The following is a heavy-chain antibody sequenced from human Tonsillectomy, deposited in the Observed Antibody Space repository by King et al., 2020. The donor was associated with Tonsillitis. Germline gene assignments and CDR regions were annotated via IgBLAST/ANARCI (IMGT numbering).Heavy chain of an antibody. Sequence: VQLVESGGGVVQPGRSLRLSCAASGFTFSDYAMLWVRQAPGEGLEWVAVISYDGSNKYYADSVKGRFTFSRDNSKNTLYLQMNSLRAEDTAVYYCARDSSAYYDFWSGYHYYYTMDVWGQGTTVTVSS. CDR3: ARDSSAYYDFWSGYHYYYTMDV. V-gene: IGHV3-30-3*01. D-gene: IGHD3-3*01. CDR2: ISYDGSNK. J-gene: IGHJ6*02. CDR1: GFTFSDYA.